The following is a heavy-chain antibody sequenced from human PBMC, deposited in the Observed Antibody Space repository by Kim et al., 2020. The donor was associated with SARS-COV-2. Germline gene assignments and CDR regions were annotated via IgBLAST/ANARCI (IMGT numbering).Heavy chain of an antibody. CDR3: VRGAVAGTYGMDV. V-gene: IGHV3-13*01. Sequence: GGSLRLSCSASGFTFSSYDMHWVRQGIGKGLEWVSAIDSAGDTFYPSSVKGRFTISRENAKNSFYLQMNNLSVGDTAVYYCVRGAVAGTYGMDVLGQGTTVTVSS. CDR2: IDSAGDT. J-gene: IGHJ6*02. CDR1: GFTFSSYD. D-gene: IGHD6-19*01.